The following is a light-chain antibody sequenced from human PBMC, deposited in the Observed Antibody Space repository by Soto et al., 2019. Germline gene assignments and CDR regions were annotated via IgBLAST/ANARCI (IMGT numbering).Light chain of an antibody. CDR1: QSVSNS. Sequence: ETLLTQSPATLSMSPGETATLSCRASQSVSNSLAWYRQRPGQPPSLLIYATSTRATGVPARFTGSGSGTEFTLTISSLQSEDFAVYYCHQYHDWPPWTFGQGTKVEI. J-gene: IGKJ1*01. CDR3: HQYHDWPPWT. CDR2: ATS. V-gene: IGKV3-15*01.